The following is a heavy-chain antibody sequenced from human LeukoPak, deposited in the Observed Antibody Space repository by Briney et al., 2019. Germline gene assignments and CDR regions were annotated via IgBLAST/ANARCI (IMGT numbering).Heavy chain of an antibody. CDR1: GFTFSSYS. D-gene: IGHD4-11*01. CDR3: ARDGYSNYLGYDY. Sequence: PGGSLRLSCAASGFTFSSYSMNWVRRAPGKGLEWVSSISSSSSYIYYADSVKGRFTISRDNAKNSLFLQMNSLRAEDTAVYYCARDGYSNYLGYDYWGQGTLVTVSS. CDR2: ISSSSSYI. V-gene: IGHV3-21*01. J-gene: IGHJ4*02.